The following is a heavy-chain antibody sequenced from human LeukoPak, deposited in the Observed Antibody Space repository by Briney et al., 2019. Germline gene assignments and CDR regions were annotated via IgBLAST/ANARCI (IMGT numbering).Heavy chain of an antibody. J-gene: IGHJ4*02. D-gene: IGHD3-22*01. CDR1: GFTFSSYS. CDR3: ARGSGYYPPY. Sequence: GGSLLLSCASSGFTFSSYSMNGGRPAPGKGVEWVSSISSRSNYIYYADSGKGRFTISRDNAKNSLYLQKNSLRAEGRAVDCGARGSGYYPPYWGQGTLVTVSS. V-gene: IGHV3-21*01. CDR2: ISSRSNYI.